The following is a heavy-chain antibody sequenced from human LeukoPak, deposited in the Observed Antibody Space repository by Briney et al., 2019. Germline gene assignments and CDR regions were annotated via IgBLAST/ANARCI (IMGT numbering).Heavy chain of an antibody. D-gene: IGHD3-22*01. CDR1: GFTFSAYG. J-gene: IGHJ6*03. Sequence: GGSLRLSCAASGFTFSAYGMHWVRQAPGKGLEWVSAISGSGGSTYYADSVKGRFTISRDNSKNTLYLQMNSLRAEDTAVYYCARESFVYDSSEYYYYMDVWGKGTTVTVSS. V-gene: IGHV3-23*01. CDR2: ISGSGGST. CDR3: ARESFVYDSSEYYYYMDV.